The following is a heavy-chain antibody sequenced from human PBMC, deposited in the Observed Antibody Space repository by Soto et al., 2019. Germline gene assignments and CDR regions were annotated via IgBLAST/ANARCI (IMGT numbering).Heavy chain of an antibody. V-gene: IGHV1-69*01. Sequence: QVQLVQSGAEVKKPGSSVKVSCKASAGTFSRYAFNWVRQAPGQGLEWLGGLIPLFDSANYARDLQARVTITADESTSTVYMELSSLRSDDAAVYYCARVEAEGGSGFDTRGQATLVTVSS. J-gene: IGHJ4*02. CDR3: ARVEAEGGSGFDT. CDR1: AGTFSRYA. CDR2: LIPLFDSA. D-gene: IGHD2-15*01.